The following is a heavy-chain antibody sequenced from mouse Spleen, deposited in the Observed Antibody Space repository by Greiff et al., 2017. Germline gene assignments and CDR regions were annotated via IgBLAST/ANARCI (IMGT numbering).Heavy chain of an antibody. J-gene: IGHJ2*01. CDR3: ARLYYGSSYDY. D-gene: IGHD1-1*01. Sequence: VQLQQPGAELVRPGSSVKLSCKASGYTFTSYWMHWVKQRPIQGLEWIGNIDPSDSEYHSNQKFKDKATLTVDKSSSTAYMQLSSLTSEDSAVYYCARLYYGSSYDYWGQGTTLTVSS. V-gene: IGHV1-52*01. CDR2: IDPSDSEY. CDR1: GYTFTSYW.